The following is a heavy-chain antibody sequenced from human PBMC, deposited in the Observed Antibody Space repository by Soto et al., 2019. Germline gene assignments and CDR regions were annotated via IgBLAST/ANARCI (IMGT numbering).Heavy chain of an antibody. Sequence: GASVKVSCKASGYTFTSYYMHWVRQATGQGLEWMGWMNPNSGNTGYAQKFQGRVTMTRNTSISTAYMELSSLRSEDTAVYYCARGRRRITIFGVVIGPVYYWGQGTLVTVSS. V-gene: IGHV1-8*02. J-gene: IGHJ4*02. CDR3: ARGRRRITIFGVVIGPVYY. D-gene: IGHD3-3*01. CDR1: GYTFTSYY. CDR2: MNPNSGNT.